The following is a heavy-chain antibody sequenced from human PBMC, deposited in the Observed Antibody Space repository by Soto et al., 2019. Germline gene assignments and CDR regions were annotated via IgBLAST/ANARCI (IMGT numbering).Heavy chain of an antibody. CDR3: ATRRGASGHCGY. D-gene: IGHD1-26*01. J-gene: IGHJ4*02. V-gene: IGHV3-23*01. CDR1: GFTFSSYA. CDR2: VSIGGST. Sequence: DVQLLESGGGLVQPEGSLRLSCAASGFTFSSYAMGWVRQGPGKGLEWVAVVSIGGSTHYADSVRGRVTMSRDNAKNTLSLQMNRLTAEDPAVYFCATRRGASGHCGYWGQGALVTGSS.